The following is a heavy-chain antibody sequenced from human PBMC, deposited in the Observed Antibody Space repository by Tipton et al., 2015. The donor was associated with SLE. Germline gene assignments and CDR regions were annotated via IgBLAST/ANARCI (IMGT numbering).Heavy chain of an antibody. D-gene: IGHD6-13*01. CDR3: VREGSSDLKDAFDI. V-gene: IGHV3-13*01. CDR2: IGITGDT. J-gene: IGHJ3*02. Sequence: SLRLSCASSGFTFSNYDMHWVRQTSGKGLEWVSTIGITGDTYYSGSVKGRFTISRENAKNSLYLQMNSLRAGDTAVYYCVREGSSDLKDAFDIWGQGTMVTVSS. CDR1: GFTFSNYD.